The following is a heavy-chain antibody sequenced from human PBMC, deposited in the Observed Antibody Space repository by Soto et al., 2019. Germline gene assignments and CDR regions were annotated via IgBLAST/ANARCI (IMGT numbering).Heavy chain of an antibody. D-gene: IGHD4-17*01. J-gene: IGHJ4*02. CDR3: ARDRRDYGDYAFDY. CDR2: IYSGGST. V-gene: IGHV3-53*04. CDR1: GFTVSSNY. Sequence: GGSLRLSCAASGFTVSSNYMSWVRQAPGKGLEWVSVIYSGGSTYYADSVKGRFTISRHNSKNTLYLQMNSLRAEDTAVYYCARDRRDYGDYAFDYWGQGTLVTVSS.